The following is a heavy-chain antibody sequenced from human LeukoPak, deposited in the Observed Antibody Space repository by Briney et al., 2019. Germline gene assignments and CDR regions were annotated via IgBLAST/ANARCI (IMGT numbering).Heavy chain of an antibody. V-gene: IGHV3-9*01. CDR2: ISWNSGSI. Sequence: PGGSLRLSCAASGFTFDDYAMHWVRQAPGKGLEWVSGISWNSGSIGYADSVKGRFTISRDNAKNSLYLQMNSLRAEDTALYYCAKGDYGGNSGQLDYWGQGTLVTVSS. J-gene: IGHJ4*02. CDR1: GFTFDDYA. D-gene: IGHD4-23*01. CDR3: AKGDYGGNSGQLDY.